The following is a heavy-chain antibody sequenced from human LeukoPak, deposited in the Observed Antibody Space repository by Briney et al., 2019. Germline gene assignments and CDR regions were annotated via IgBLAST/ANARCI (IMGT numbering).Heavy chain of an antibody. D-gene: IGHD5-24*01. J-gene: IGHJ4*02. CDR2: IYYSGST. Sequence: PSETLSLTCTVSGGSISSYYWSWIRQPPGKGLEWIGYIYYSGSTNYNPSLKSRVTISVDTSKNQFSLKLSSVTAADTAVYYCARDPMATTTPFDYWGQGTLVTVSS. CDR3: ARDPMATTTPFDY. CDR1: GGSISSYY. V-gene: IGHV4-59*12.